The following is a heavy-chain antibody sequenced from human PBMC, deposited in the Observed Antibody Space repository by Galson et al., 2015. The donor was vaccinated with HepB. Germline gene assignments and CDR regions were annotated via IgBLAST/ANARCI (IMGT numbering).Heavy chain of an antibody. D-gene: IGHD1-26*01. J-gene: IGHJ4*02. CDR1: EDGFSNYW. CDR2: ICPRDSDT. CDR3: GRLERISSGGY. V-gene: IGHV5-51*01. Sequence: QSGAEVTKPGESLKISCKGSEDGFSNYWIAWVRQMPGKGLEWMGIICPRDSDTRYSPSFQGQVTISADTSINTAYLQWSSLKASDTAMYYCGRLERISSGGYWGQGTLVTVSS.